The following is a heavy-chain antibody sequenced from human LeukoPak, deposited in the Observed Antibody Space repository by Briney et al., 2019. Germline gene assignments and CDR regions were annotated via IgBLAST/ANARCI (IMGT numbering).Heavy chain of an antibody. V-gene: IGHV5-51*01. CDR1: GYNFSNYW. CDR2: IYPGDSDT. CDR3: ARKANGMAAPFDS. J-gene: IGHJ4*02. D-gene: IGHD6-13*01. Sequence: LGESLQISCEASGYNFSNYWINWVRQQPGKGLEWMGIIYPGDSDTRYGPSFQGHVTISADRSANTAYLQWSRLEASDTAKYFCARKANGMAAPFDSWAQGTLVTVSS.